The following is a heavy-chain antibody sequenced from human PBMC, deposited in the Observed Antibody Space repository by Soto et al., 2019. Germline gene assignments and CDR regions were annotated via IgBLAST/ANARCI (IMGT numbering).Heavy chain of an antibody. J-gene: IGHJ4*02. D-gene: IGHD4-17*01. CDR1: GGSFSGYY. CDR2: TNHSGST. Sequence: PSETLSLTCAVYGGSFSGYYWSWIRQPPGKGLEWIGETNHSGSTNYNPSLKSRVTIPGDTSKNQFSLKLSSVTAADTAVYYCARGDSTTVTHYFDYWGQGTLVTVSX. V-gene: IGHV4-34*01. CDR3: ARGDSTTVTHYFDY.